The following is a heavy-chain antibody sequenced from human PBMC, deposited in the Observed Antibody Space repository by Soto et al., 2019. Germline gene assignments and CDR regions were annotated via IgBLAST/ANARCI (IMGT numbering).Heavy chain of an antibody. CDR1: GYTLTELS. CDR3: ATAPVYCGGDCYLFDY. Sequence: ASVKVSCKVSGYTLTELSMHWVRQAPGKGLEWMGGFDPEDGETIYAQKFQGRVTMTEDTSTDTAYMELSSLRSEDTAVYYCATAPVYCGGDCYLFDYWGQGTLVTVSS. J-gene: IGHJ4*02. D-gene: IGHD2-21*01. CDR2: FDPEDGET. V-gene: IGHV1-24*01.